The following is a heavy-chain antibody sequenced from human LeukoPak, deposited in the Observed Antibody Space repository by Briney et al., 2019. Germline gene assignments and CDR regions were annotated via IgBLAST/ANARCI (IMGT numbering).Heavy chain of an antibody. CDR1: GVTVSYNY. CDR3: ARDNCAGRCSLSFFVMDV. Sequence: GGSLRLSCVASGVTVSYNYMSWVRQAPGKGLEWVSLMSSSGTTYYADSVRGRFTISRDNFKSTLYLEMNSLRADDTAVYYCARDNCAGRCSLSFFVMDVWGQGTTVTVSS. V-gene: IGHV3-53*01. J-gene: IGHJ6*02. CDR2: MSSSGTT. D-gene: IGHD2-21*01.